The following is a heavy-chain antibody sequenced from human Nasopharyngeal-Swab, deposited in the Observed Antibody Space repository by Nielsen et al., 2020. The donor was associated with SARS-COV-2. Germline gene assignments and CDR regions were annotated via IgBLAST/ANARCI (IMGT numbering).Heavy chain of an antibody. D-gene: IGHD3-10*01. Sequence: GESLKISCAASGFTFSTYAMTWVRQAPGKGLEWVSTIDAGGANTFYADSVKGRFTISRDNSKNTLYLQMNSLRAEDTAVYYCALGGDRSGSFAFDIWGQGTMVTVSS. CDR1: GFTFSTYA. CDR2: IDAGGANT. V-gene: IGHV3-23*01. J-gene: IGHJ3*02. CDR3: ALGGDRSGSFAFDI.